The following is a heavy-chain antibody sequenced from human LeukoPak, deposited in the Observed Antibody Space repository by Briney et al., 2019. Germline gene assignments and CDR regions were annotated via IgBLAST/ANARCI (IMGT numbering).Heavy chain of an antibody. CDR1: GYTFANYD. CDR2: MNPNSGNT. CDR3: VRGGTLVRGVTLLSGMDV. V-gene: IGHV1-8*01. Sequence: ASVKVSCKTSGYTFANYDINWVRQATGQGLEWMGWMNPNSGNTGFAQTFQGRLTMTRDTSISTAYMDLSSLRSEDTAVYFCVRGGTLVRGVTLLSGMDVWGQGTTVTVSS. J-gene: IGHJ6*02. D-gene: IGHD3-10*01.